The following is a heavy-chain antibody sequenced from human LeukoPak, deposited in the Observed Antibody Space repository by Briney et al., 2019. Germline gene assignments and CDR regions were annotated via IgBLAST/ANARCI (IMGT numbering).Heavy chain of an antibody. V-gene: IGHV4-4*02. Sequence: PSGTLSLTCAVSGGSISSSNWWSWVRQPPGKGREWIGEIYHSGSTHYNPSLKSRVTISVDKSKNQFSLKLSSVTAADTAVYYCARKYSSSGEFDYGGQETLVTVSS. CDR3: ARKYSSSGEFDY. D-gene: IGHD6-13*01. CDR1: GGSISSSNW. J-gene: IGHJ4*02. CDR2: IYHSGST.